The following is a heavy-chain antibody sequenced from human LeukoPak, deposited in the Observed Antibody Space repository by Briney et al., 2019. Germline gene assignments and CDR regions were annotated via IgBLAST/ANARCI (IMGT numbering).Heavy chain of an antibody. CDR1: GFTFSNYW. CDR2: INSDGSSR. D-gene: IGHD6-13*01. J-gene: IGHJ4*02. CDR3: ASASSHRIAAGGDY. Sequence: GGSLRLSCAASGFTFSNYWMHWVRQAPGKGLVWVSRINSDGSSRNYADPVKGRFTISRDNAKHTLYLQMSSLRAEDTAVYYCASASSHRIAAGGDYWGQGTLVTVSS. V-gene: IGHV3-74*01.